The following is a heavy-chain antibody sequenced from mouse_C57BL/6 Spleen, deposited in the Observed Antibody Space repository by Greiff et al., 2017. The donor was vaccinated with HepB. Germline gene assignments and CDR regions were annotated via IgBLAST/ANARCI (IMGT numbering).Heavy chain of an antibody. CDR2: IYPSDSET. D-gene: IGHD2-4*01. CDR3: ARERITWYFDV. J-gene: IGHJ1*03. V-gene: IGHV1-61*01. Sequence: QVQLQQPGAELVRPGSSVKLSCKASGYTFTSYWMDWVKQRPGQGLEWIGNIYPSDSETHYNQKFKDKATLTVDKSSSTAYMQLSSLTSEDSAVYYCARERITWYFDVWGTGTTVTVSS. CDR1: GYTFTSYW.